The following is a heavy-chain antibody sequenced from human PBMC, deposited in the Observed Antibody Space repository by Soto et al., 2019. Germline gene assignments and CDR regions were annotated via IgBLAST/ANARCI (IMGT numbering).Heavy chain of an antibody. Sequence: PGGSLRLSCAASGFTFSSYDMHWVRQATGKGLEWVSAIGTAGDTYYPGSVKGRFTISRENAKNSLYLQMNSLIAEDTAVYYCAREGGGYSYGYDYYYGMDVWGQGTTVTVSS. D-gene: IGHD5-18*01. CDR1: GFTFSSYD. J-gene: IGHJ6*02. CDR2: IGTAGDT. CDR3: AREGGGYSYGYDYYYGMDV. V-gene: IGHV3-13*01.